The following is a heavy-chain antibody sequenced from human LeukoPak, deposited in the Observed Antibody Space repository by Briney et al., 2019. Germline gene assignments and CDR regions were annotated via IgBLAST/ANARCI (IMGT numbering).Heavy chain of an antibody. Sequence: SETLSLTCTVPDGSISTFYWSWIRQPPGKGLEWIGYIYYSGSTNYNPSLKSRVTISVDTSKNQFSLKLSSVTAADTAVYYCARSLGTILNYYGMDVWGQGTTVTVSS. D-gene: IGHD5-12*01. J-gene: IGHJ6*02. CDR3: ARSLGTILNYYGMDV. CDR2: IYYSGST. V-gene: IGHV4-59*08. CDR1: DGSISTFY.